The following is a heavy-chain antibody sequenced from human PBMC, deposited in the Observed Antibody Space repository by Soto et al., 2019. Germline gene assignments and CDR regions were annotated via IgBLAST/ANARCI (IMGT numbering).Heavy chain of an antibody. CDR2: IVVGSGNT. CDR1: GFTFTSSA. D-gene: IGHD3-22*01. V-gene: IGHV1-58*01. CDR3: AAEDLPYYYDSSGYFDY. Sequence: VASVKVSCKASGFTFTSSAVQWVRQARGQRLEWIGWIVVGSGNTNYAQKFQERFTITRDMSTSTAYMELSSLRSEDTAVYYCAAEDLPYYYDSSGYFDYWGQGTLVTVSS. J-gene: IGHJ4*02.